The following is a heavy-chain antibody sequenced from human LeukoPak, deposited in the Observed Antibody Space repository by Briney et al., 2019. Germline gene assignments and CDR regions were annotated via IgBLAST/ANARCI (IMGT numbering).Heavy chain of an antibody. CDR3: AKDSSSPGENWFDP. CDR1: GFTFDDYA. CDR2: ISGDGGST. V-gene: IGHV3-43*02. J-gene: IGHJ5*02. Sequence: GGSLRLSCAASGFTFDDYAMHWVRQAPGKGLEWVSLISGDGGSTYYADSVKGRFTISRVNSKNSLYLQMNSLRTEDTALYYCAKDSSSPGENWFDPWGQGTLVTVSS. D-gene: IGHD6-6*01.